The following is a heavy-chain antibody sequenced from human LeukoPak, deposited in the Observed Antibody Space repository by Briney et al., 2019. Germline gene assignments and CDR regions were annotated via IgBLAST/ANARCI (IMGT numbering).Heavy chain of an antibody. CDR1: GGSISSYY. Sequence: PSETLSLTCTVSGGSISSYYWSWIRQPPGKGLEWIGYIYYSGSTNYNPSLKSRVTISVDTSKNQFSLKLSSVTAADTAVYYCAREGGDYGSNWFDPWGQGTLVTVSS. CDR3: AREGGDYGSNWFDP. V-gene: IGHV4-59*01. CDR2: IYYSGST. J-gene: IGHJ5*02. D-gene: IGHD4-17*01.